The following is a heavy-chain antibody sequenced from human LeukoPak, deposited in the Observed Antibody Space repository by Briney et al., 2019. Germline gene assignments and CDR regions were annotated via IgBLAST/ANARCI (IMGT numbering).Heavy chain of an antibody. CDR3: ARDSNASTHWDH. J-gene: IGHJ4*02. CDR1: GLTFSSSA. V-gene: IGHV3-33*01. CDR2: IWGAGSRQ. Sequence: GRYLRLPCAASGLTFSSSAMHWVGRAPDKGLEGVECIWGAGSRQICTESVKGRFTGSRANSTNTLYLQMTNLRVADTAVYYCARDSNASTHWDHWGQGTLVTVSS. D-gene: IGHD1-1*01.